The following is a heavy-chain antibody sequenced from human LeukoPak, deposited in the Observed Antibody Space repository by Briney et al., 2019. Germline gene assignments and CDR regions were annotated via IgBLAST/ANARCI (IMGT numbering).Heavy chain of an antibody. J-gene: IGHJ4*02. CDR3: ARGYGSGNGGKRAYFDY. D-gene: IGHD3-10*01. Sequence: GGSLRLSCAASGFTFSSYGMHWVRQAPGKGLEWVAVIWYDGSNKYYADSVKGRFTISRDNSKNTLYLQMNSLRAEDTAVYYCARGYGSGNGGKRAYFDYWGQGTLVTVSS. V-gene: IGHV3-33*01. CDR2: IWYDGSNK. CDR1: GFTFSSYG.